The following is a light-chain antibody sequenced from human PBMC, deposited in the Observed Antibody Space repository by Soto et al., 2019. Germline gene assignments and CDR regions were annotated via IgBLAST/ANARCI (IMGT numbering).Light chain of an antibody. V-gene: IGKV1-39*01. CDR1: QSIGTY. Sequence: DIQMTQSQSFLSADVGDRVTITCRASQSIGTYLNGYQQKPGKAPKLLIYAASNLQTGVPSRFSGSGFETDFTPTINSLRPKDFASYYCQQSYSPGLFTFGPGTKVDIK. J-gene: IGKJ3*01. CDR3: QQSYSPGLFT. CDR2: AAS.